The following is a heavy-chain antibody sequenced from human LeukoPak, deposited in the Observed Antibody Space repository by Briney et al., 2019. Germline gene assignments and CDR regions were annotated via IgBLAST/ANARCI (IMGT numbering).Heavy chain of an antibody. J-gene: IGHJ6*02. D-gene: IGHD2-15*01. Sequence: SGGSLRLSCAASLFTVSSNSLSWVRQAPGKGLHWVPDIYTDGRTNYADSVKGRFTISRDNSKNTLYLQMNSLRAEDTAVYYCARFYCSGGGCYGMDVWGQGTTVTVSS. CDR1: LFTVSSNS. CDR3: ARFYCSGGGCYGMDV. V-gene: IGHV3-53*01. CDR2: IYTDGRT.